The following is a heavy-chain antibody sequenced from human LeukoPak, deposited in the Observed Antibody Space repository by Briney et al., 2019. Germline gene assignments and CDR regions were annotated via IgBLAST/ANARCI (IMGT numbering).Heavy chain of an antibody. Sequence: SETLSLTCTVSGYSISSGYYWGWIRQPPGKGLEWIGSIYHSGSTYYNPSLKSRVTISVDTSKNQFSLKLSSVTAADTAVYYCARQATRPWQQLVGSWFDPWGQGTLVTVSS. CDR2: IYHSGST. J-gene: IGHJ5*02. CDR3: ARQATRPWQQLVGSWFDP. CDR1: GYSISSGYY. D-gene: IGHD6-6*01. V-gene: IGHV4-38-2*02.